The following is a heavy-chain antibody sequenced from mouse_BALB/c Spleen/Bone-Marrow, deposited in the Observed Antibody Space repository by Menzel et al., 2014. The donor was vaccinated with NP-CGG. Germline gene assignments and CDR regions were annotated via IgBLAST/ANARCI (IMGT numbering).Heavy chain of an antibody. V-gene: IGHV1-14*01. Sequence: EVKLMESGPELVKPGASVKMSCKASGYTFTSYILHWVKQKPGRGLEWIGYINPYNDGTKYNEKFKGKATLTSDKFSSATYMELSSLTSEDSAVYYCARGGGHYFDYWGQGTTLTVSS. CDR1: GYTFTSYI. CDR2: INPYNDGT. J-gene: IGHJ2*01. CDR3: ARGGGHYFDY.